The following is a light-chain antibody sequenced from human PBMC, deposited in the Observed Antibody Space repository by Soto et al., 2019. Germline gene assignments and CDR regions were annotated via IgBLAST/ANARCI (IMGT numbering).Light chain of an antibody. V-gene: IGKV1-5*03. CDR1: QNIKVF. J-gene: IGKJ1*01. CDR2: KAS. Sequence: DIQMTQSPSTLSASLGDRVTITCRASQNIKVFLAWYQQKPGKAPKLLIQKASSLERGVPSRFSGSGSGTDFALTISGLQPDDFATYYCQQYSAYSWTFGQGTKVEIK. CDR3: QQYSAYSWT.